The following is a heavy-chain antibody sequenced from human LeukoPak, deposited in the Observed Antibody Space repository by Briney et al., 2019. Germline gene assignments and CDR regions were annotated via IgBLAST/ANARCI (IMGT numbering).Heavy chain of an antibody. V-gene: IGHV3-74*01. CDR1: GFTFSSYW. Sequence: PGGSLRLSCAASGFTFSSYWMHWVRQAPGKGLVWVSRINSDGSSTNYADSVKGRFTISSDNAKNTLYLQMNSLRAEDTAVYYCARPPQRAASYYYYYYYMDVWGKGTTVTVSS. D-gene: IGHD6-25*01. CDR3: ARPPQRAASYYYYYYYMDV. CDR2: INSDGSST. J-gene: IGHJ6*03.